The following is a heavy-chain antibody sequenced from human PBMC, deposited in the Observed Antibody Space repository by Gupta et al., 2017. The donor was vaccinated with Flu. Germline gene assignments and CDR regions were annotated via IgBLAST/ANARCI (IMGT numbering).Heavy chain of an antibody. D-gene: IGHD6-13*01. V-gene: IGHV3-30*18. CDR2: ISYDGSNK. CDR3: AKVGSSSWYQYYFDY. CDR1: GFTFSSYG. Sequence: QVQLVESGGGVVQPGRSLRLSCAASGFTFSSYGMHWVRPAPGKGLEWVAVISYDGSNKYYADSVKGRFTISRDNSKNTLYLQMNSLRAEDTAVYYCAKVGSSSWYQYYFDYWGQGTLVTVSS. J-gene: IGHJ4*02.